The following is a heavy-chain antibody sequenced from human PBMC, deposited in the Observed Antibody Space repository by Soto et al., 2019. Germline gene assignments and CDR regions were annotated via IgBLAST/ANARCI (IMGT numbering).Heavy chain of an antibody. D-gene: IGHD3-3*01. CDR1: GYTFTGYY. J-gene: IGHJ4*02. CDR2: ISPNNGNT. CDR3: ARDVSPDDFWSGYYGYYFDY. Sequence: ASVKVSCKASGYTFTGYYMHWVRQAPGQGLEWMGWISPNNGNTNYAQKLQGRVTMTTDTSTSTAYMELRSLRSDDTAVYYCARDVSPDDFWSGYYGYYFDYWGQGTLVTVSS. V-gene: IGHV1-18*04.